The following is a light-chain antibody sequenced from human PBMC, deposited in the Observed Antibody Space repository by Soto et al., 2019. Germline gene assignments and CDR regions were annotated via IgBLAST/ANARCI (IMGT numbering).Light chain of an antibody. CDR2: WAY. J-gene: IGKJ2*01. CDR1: QSVLYSSNNKNY. V-gene: IGKV4-1*01. Sequence: DIVMTQSPDSLAVSLGERATINCKSSQSVLYSSNNKNYLDWYQQRPGQPPKLLIYWAYTRESGVPDRFSGSGSGTDFTLTITSLQAEDVAVYYCQQYESTPPTFGQGTKLEIK. CDR3: QQYESTPPT.